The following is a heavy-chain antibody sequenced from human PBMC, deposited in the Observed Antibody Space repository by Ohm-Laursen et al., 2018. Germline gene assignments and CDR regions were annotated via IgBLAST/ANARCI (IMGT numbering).Heavy chain of an antibody. CDR2: ISSSTTYI. D-gene: IGHD3-10*01. CDR1: GFTFNTYS. Sequence: SLRLSCPASGFTFNTYSMNWVRQAPGKGLEWVSSISSSTTYIYYADSVKGRFTISRDNAKNSLYLQMNSLRAEDTAVYYCARTFRDYYYYGMDVWGQGTTVTVSS. J-gene: IGHJ6*02. V-gene: IGHV3-21*06. CDR3: ARTFRDYYYYGMDV.